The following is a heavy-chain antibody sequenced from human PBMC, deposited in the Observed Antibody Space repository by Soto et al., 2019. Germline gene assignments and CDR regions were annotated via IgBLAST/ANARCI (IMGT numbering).Heavy chain of an antibody. J-gene: IGHJ6*03. D-gene: IGHD3-10*01. CDR2: IYYSGST. CDR1: GGSISSYY. CDR3: ARGGVSKYYYYYMDV. V-gene: IGHV4-59*01. Sequence: PSETLSLTCTVSGGSISSYYWSWIRQPPGKGLEWIGYIYYSGSTNYTPSLKSRVTISVDTSKNQFSLKLSSVTAADTAVYYCARGGVSKYYYYYMDVWGKGTTVTVSS.